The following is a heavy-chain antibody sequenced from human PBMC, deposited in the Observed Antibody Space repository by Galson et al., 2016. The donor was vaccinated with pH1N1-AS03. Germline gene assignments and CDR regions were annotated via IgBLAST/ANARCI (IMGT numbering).Heavy chain of an antibody. J-gene: IGHJ3*01. D-gene: IGHD3-10*01. CDR1: GDPMSGNY. CDR3: VRQGNNYHRNAFDL. Sequence: SETLSLTCTVSGDPMSGNYWNWIRQLPGKGLEWMGYIHFSGSTIYNPYLRGRVTMSIDRSQTQFSLKLTSATTANTALYFCVRQGNNYHRNAFDLWGEGTMVTVSS. CDR2: IHFSGST. V-gene: IGHV4-59*03.